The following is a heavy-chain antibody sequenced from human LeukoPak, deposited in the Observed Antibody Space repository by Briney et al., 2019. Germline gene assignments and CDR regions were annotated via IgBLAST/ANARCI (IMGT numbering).Heavy chain of an antibody. Sequence: GASVQVSCKASRYTFPGYYMHWVRPAPGQGLDWMGWINPSSGGTNYAQKVKGRVTMTRDTSISTAYMEQSRLRSDDTAVYYCARVAARTTVTPAFDYWGQGTLVTVSS. V-gene: IGHV1-2*02. CDR1: RYTFPGYY. CDR3: ARVAARTTVTPAFDY. D-gene: IGHD4-17*01. CDR2: INPSSGGT. J-gene: IGHJ4*02.